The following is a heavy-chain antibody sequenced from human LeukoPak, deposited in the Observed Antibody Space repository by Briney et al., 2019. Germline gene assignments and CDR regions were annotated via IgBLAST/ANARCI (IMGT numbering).Heavy chain of an antibody. Sequence: GGSLRLSCAASGFTFSSYAMSWVRQAPGKGLEWVSAISGSGGSTYYADSVKGRFTISRDNSKNTLYLQMNSLRAEDTAVYYCAKDPKGSIAARASEYFQHWGQGTLVTVSS. D-gene: IGHD6-6*01. J-gene: IGHJ1*01. CDR2: ISGSGGST. CDR1: GFTFSSYA. V-gene: IGHV3-23*01. CDR3: AKDPKGSIAARASEYFQH.